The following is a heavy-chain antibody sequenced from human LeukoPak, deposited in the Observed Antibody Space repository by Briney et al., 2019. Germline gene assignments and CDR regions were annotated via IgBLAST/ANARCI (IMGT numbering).Heavy chain of an antibody. V-gene: IGHV3-33*01. CDR1: GFTFSSFG. CDR2: IWYDASNK. CDR3: AARGGTAFDY. D-gene: IGHD3-16*01. Sequence: GGSLRLSCAASGFTFSSFGMHWVRQAPGKGLEWVAVIWYDASNKYYADSVKGRFTISRDNSKNTLDLQINSLRAEDTAVYYCAARGGTAFDYWGQGTLVTVSS. J-gene: IGHJ4*02.